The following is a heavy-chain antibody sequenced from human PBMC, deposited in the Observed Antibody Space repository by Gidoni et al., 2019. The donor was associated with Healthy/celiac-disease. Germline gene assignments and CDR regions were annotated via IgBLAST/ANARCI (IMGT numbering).Heavy chain of an antibody. V-gene: IGHV6-1*01. CDR3: ARAGGHIVVVVAATPGAFDI. D-gene: IGHD2-15*01. CDR1: GDSVSSNSAA. Sequence: QVQLQQSGPGLVKPSQTLSLTCAISGDSVSSNSAAWNWIRQSPSRGLEWLGRTYSRSKWYNDYAVSVKSRITIHPDTSKNQFSLQLNSVTPEDTAVYYCARAGGHIVVVVAATPGAFDIWGQGTMVTVSS. J-gene: IGHJ3*02. CDR2: TYSRSKWYN.